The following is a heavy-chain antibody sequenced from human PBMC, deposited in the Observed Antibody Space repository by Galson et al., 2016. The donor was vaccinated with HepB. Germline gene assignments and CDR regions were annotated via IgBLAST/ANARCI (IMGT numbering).Heavy chain of an antibody. CDR2: MYISGTP. D-gene: IGHD3-10*01. J-gene: IGHJ3*01. V-gene: IGHV3-53*01. Sequence: SLRLSCAASGFSVSSNFMTWVRQAPGRGLEWVSVMYISGTPYYTDSVKGRFTISRDDFKNTFHLQMNSLRVEDTAVYYCARDIELVRGALDVWGQGTVFTVSS. CDR3: ARDIELVRGALDV. CDR1: GFSVSSNF.